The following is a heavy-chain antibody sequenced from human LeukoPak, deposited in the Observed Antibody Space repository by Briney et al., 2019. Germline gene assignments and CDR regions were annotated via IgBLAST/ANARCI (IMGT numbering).Heavy chain of an antibody. J-gene: IGHJ4*02. D-gene: IGHD6-19*01. CDR3: AKDRSSGFDY. CDR2: ISYDGSNK. CDR1: GFTFSSYS. Sequence: GGSLRLSCAASGFTFSSYSMNWVRQAPGKGLEWVAVISYDGSNKYYADSVKGRFTISRDNSKNTLYLQMNSLRAEDTAVYYCAKDRSSGFDYWGQGTLVTVSS. V-gene: IGHV3-30*18.